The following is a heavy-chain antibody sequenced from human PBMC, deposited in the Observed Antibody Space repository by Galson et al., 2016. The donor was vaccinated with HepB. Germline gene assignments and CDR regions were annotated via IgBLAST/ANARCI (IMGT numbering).Heavy chain of an antibody. CDR2: IFDNENT. CDR1: GGSMTGFF. D-gene: IGHD3-16*01. J-gene: IGHJ4*02. CDR3: TRLSGGPIA. Sequence: SETLSLTCTVSGGSMTGFFWNWIRQPAGKGPEWTGRIFDNENTNYNPSLKSRLATSVDTSKNQFSLKLSSLTAADTAVYYCTRLSGGPIAWGQGTLVTVSS. V-gene: IGHV4-4*07.